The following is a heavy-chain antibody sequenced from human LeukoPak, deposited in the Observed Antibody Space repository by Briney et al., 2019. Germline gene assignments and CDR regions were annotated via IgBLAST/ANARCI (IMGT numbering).Heavy chain of an antibody. D-gene: IGHD3-22*01. CDR3: AKATMDGGQYYYDSS. Sequence: PGGSLRLSCAASGFIFSSHAMSWVRQAPGKGLEWVSAISGTGSIVYYADSVKGRFTTSRDNSKSTLYLQMNSLRAEDTAVYYCAKATMDGGQYYYDSSGGQGTLVTVSS. CDR1: GFIFSSHA. CDR2: ISGTGSIV. V-gene: IGHV3-23*01. J-gene: IGHJ4*02.